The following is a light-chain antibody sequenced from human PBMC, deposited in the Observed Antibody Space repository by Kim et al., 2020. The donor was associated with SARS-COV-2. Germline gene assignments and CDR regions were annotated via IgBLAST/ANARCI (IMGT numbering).Light chain of an antibody. Sequence: SASVGDRVTITCRASQSIQSWLAWYQQKPGKAPKLLIYKASNLESGVPSRFSGSASGTEFSLTINSLQPDDFATYYCQQYDTYPYTFAQGTKLEI. CDR2: KAS. J-gene: IGKJ2*01. CDR1: QSIQSW. CDR3: QQYDTYPYT. V-gene: IGKV1-5*03.